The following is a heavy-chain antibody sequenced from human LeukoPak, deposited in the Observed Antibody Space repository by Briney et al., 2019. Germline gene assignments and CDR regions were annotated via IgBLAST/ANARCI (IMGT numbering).Heavy chain of an antibody. D-gene: IGHD6-13*01. Sequence: LAGGSLRLSCAASGFTFSSYAMSWVRQAPGRGLDWVANIKPDGSAEYYAASVKGRFTVSRDNAENSLYLQMNGLRVEGTAVYYCARANNSSWHNWGQGTLVTVSS. J-gene: IGHJ4*02. CDR3: ARANNSSWHN. CDR1: GFTFSSYA. CDR2: IKPDGSAE. V-gene: IGHV3-7*01.